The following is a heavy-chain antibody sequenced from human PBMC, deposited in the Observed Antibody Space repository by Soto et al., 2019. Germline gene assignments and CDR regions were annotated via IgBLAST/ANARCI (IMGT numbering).Heavy chain of an antibody. J-gene: IGHJ4*02. CDR3: ARRGWRPNLFDY. CDR2: INHSGTT. V-gene: IGHV4-34*01. Sequence: SLTCAVYGGSFTGYYWTWIRQPPGKGLEWVGEINHSGTTNYNPSLKSRVTISADPSENQFSLRMTSLSAADTAVYYCARRGWRPNLFDYWGQGTLVTVSS. CDR1: GGSFTGYY. D-gene: IGHD3-22*01.